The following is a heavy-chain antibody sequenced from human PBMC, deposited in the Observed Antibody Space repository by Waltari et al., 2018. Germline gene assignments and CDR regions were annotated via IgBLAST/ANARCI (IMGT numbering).Heavy chain of an antibody. CDR1: GFTFSSFW. D-gene: IGHD3-16*02. CDR2: IKQDGTEI. Sequence: EVQLVESGGGLVQPGESLRLSCAASGFTFSSFWINWVRQAPGKGLEWVANIKQDGTEIYYRESVKGRFTISRDNAKNSLYLQMNSLRVEDTAVYYCARASIWGSYRDYFDYWGQGTLVTVSS. CDR3: ARASIWGSYRDYFDY. V-gene: IGHV3-7*01. J-gene: IGHJ4*02.